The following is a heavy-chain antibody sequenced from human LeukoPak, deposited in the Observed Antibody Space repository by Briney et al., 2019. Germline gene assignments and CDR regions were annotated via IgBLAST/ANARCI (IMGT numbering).Heavy chain of an antibody. Sequence: GASVKVSCKASGYTFTSYYMHWVRQAPGQGLEWMGIINPSGGSTSYAQKFQGRVTMTRDASTSTVYMELSSLRSEDTAVYYCARENRQPNYHDYWGQGTLVTVSS. CDR2: INPSGGST. CDR3: ARENRQPNYHDY. J-gene: IGHJ4*02. CDR1: GYTFTSYY. D-gene: IGHD1-1*01. V-gene: IGHV1-46*01.